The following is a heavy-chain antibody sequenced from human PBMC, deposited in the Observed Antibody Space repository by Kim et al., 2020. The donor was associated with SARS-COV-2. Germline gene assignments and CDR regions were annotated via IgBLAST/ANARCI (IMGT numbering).Heavy chain of an antibody. Sequence: SETLSLTCTVSGGSISSGGYYWSWIRQHPGKGLEWIGYIYYSGSTYYNPSLKSRVTISVDTSKNQFSLKLSSVTAADTAVYYCASGYCSSTSCYPVYYYGMDVWGQGTTVTVSS. CDR1: GGSISSGGYY. J-gene: IGHJ6*02. CDR3: ASGYCSSTSCYPVYYYGMDV. D-gene: IGHD2-2*01. V-gene: IGHV4-31*03. CDR2: IYYSGST.